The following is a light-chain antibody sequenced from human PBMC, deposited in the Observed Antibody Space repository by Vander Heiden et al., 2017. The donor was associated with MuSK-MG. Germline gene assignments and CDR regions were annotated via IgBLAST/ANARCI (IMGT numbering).Light chain of an antibody. V-gene: IGLV2-14*01. Sequence: QSALTQHASVSGSPGQSTTTSCTGTSSDSGGYYRVSWPHQYPGYAPQLVIYEVTNRPSGVSDRFSGSKSGNTAALTISGLQAEDEADYYCSSYSGGTTGVFGGGTKLTV. CDR3: SSYSGGTTGV. J-gene: IGLJ3*02. CDR2: EVT. CDR1: SSDSGGYYR.